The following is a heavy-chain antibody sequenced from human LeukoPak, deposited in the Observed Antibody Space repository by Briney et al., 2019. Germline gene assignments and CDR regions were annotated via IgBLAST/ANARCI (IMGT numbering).Heavy chain of an antibody. J-gene: IGHJ4*02. CDR3: ARASGQWLVVPFDY. V-gene: IGHV3-30*04. CDR2: ISYDGSDK. Sequence: PGRSLRLSCAASGFTFSSYAMNWVRQAPGKGLEWVAVISYDGSDKYYADSVKGRFTISRDNSKNTLYLQMNSLRAEDTAVYYCARASGQWLVVPFDYWGQGTLVTVSS. CDR1: GFTFSSYA. D-gene: IGHD6-19*01.